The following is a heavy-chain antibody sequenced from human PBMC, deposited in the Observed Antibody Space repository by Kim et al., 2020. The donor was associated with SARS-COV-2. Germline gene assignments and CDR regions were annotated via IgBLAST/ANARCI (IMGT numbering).Heavy chain of an antibody. CDR2: IKEDGSEK. J-gene: IGHJ4*02. CDR1: GFTFSRYW. Sequence: GGSLRLSCAASGFTFSRYWMSWVRQAPGKGLEWVANIKEDGSEKYYVDSVRGRFTISRDNAKNSLYLQMNSLRVEDTAVYYCARNENWGQGTLVTVSS. CDR3: ARNEN. V-gene: IGHV3-7*01.